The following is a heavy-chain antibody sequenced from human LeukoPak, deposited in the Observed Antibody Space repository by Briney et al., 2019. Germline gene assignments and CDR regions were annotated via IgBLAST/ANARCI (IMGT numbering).Heavy chain of an antibody. V-gene: IGHV4-59*01. D-gene: IGHD3-22*01. Sequence: PSETLSLTCTVSGGSISSYYWSWIRQPPGEGLEWIGYIYYSGSTNYNPSLKSRVTISVDTSKNQFSLKLSSVTAADTAVYYCARYYYDSSGYYFDYWGQGTLVTVSS. CDR2: IYYSGST. CDR1: GGSISSYY. CDR3: ARYYYDSSGYYFDY. J-gene: IGHJ4*02.